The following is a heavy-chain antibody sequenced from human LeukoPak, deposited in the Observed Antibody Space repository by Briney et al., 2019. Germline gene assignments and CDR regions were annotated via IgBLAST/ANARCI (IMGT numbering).Heavy chain of an antibody. CDR2: IYYSGST. J-gene: IGHJ4*02. CDR3: ARSSTYYYGSSGYSNPTY. CDR1: GGSISSYY. Sequence: SETLSLTCTVSGGSISSYYWSWIRQPPGKGLEWIGYIYYSGSTNYNPSLKSRVTISVDTSKNQFSLKLSSVTAADTAVYYCARSSTYYYGSSGYSNPTYWGQGTLVTVSS. V-gene: IGHV4-59*01. D-gene: IGHD3-22*01.